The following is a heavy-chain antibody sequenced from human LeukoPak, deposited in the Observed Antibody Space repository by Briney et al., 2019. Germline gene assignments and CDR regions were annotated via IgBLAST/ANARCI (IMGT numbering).Heavy chain of an antibody. CDR1: GYRFPKSW. J-gene: IGHJ4*02. V-gene: IGHV5-51*01. CDR3: ARPNYGAADY. CDR2: IYPDDSRT. Sequence: AGESLKISCKGSGYRFPKSWIGWVRQMPGKGLEWMGIIYPDDSRTKYSPSFQGQVTISVDKSISTAYLQWSSLKASDTAIYYCARPNYGAADYWGQGTLVTVSS. D-gene: IGHD4/OR15-4a*01.